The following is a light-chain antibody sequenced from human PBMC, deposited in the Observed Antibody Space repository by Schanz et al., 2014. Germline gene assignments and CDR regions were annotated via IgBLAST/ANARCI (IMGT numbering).Light chain of an antibody. J-gene: IGKJ4*01. Sequence: IQLTQSPSSLSASVGDRVTITCRASQGISSYLAWYQQKPGKAPKLLIYVASSLQSGVPSRFSGSGFGTDFTLTINSLQPEDFATYYCQQLHTYPPTFGGGTKVE. V-gene: IGKV1-9*01. CDR1: QGISSY. CDR3: QQLHTYPPT. CDR2: VAS.